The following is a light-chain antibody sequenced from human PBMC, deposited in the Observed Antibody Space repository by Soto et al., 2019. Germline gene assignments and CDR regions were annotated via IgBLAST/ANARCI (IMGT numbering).Light chain of an antibody. J-gene: IGKJ1*01. CDR2: ATS. CDR3: QQYDSLTWT. CDR1: QDISIY. V-gene: IGKV1-33*01. Sequence: DIQMTQSPSSLSASVGDRVTITCLASQDISIYLNWYQQKLGKAPTLLIYATSTLGAGVPARFSGSVSGTGFTLTINSLQPEDLATYYCQQYDSLTWTFGQGTRVEVK.